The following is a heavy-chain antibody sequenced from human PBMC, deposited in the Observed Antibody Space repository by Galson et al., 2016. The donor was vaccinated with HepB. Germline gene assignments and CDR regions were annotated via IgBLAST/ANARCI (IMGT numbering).Heavy chain of an antibody. Sequence: SLRLSCAASGFTFNNYAMHWVRQAPGKGLEWVAVISSDGSERYIADSVRGRFTISRDTSEHTLYLDMHSLRLEDTAVYYRARPWGSYRASAPDYWGQGTLVTVSS. CDR1: GFTFNNYA. CDR2: ISSDGSER. V-gene: IGHV3-30-3*01. D-gene: IGHD3-16*02. CDR3: ARPWGSYRASAPDY. J-gene: IGHJ4*02.